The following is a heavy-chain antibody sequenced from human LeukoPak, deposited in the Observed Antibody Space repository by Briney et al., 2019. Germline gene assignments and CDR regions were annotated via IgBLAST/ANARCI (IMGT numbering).Heavy chain of an antibody. V-gene: IGHV3-74*01. D-gene: IGHD4-17*01. Sequence: GGSLRLSCAASGFTFSSYWMHWVRQAPGKGLVWVSRINSDGSSTSYADSVKGRFTISRDNAKNTLYLQMNSLRAEDTAVYYCARYRAYGDFDYWGQGTLVTVSS. J-gene: IGHJ4*02. CDR1: GFTFSSYW. CDR3: ARYRAYGDFDY. CDR2: INSDGSST.